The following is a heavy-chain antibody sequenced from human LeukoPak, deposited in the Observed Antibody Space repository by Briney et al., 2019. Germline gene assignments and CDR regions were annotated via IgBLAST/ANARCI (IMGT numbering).Heavy chain of an antibody. V-gene: IGHV3-21*01. CDR3: TRGPKSLVTKLGSHSDY. D-gene: IGHD4-17*01. CDR2: ITSSGAYI. J-gene: IGHJ4*02. CDR1: GFTFSTYS. Sequence: GGSLRLSCAASGFTFSTYSMNWVRQAPGKGLEWVSSITSSGAYIFYADSMKGRFTISRDNAKNSLYLQMNSLRADDTAVYYCTRGPKSLVTKLGSHSDYWGQGTLVTVSS.